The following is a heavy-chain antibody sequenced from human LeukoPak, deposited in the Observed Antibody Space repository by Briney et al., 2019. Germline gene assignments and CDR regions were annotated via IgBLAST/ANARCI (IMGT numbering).Heavy chain of an antibody. V-gene: IGHV3-30*18. Sequence: GGSLRLSCAASGFTFSSYGMHWVRQAPGKGLEWVAVISYDGSNKYYADSVKGRFTISRDNAKNSLYLQMNSLRAEDTAVYYCAKAQRLWYHFDYWGQGTLVTVSS. D-gene: IGHD5-18*01. CDR1: GFTFSSYG. CDR3: AKAQRLWYHFDY. CDR2: ISYDGSNK. J-gene: IGHJ4*02.